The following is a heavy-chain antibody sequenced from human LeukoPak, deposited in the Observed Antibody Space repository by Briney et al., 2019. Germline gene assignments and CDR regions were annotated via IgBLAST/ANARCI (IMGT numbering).Heavy chain of an antibody. CDR3: AREGVTKYYFDY. CDR2: IYYTGGT. D-gene: IGHD4-11*01. CDR1: GGSISPFY. V-gene: IGHV4-59*12. Sequence: SETLSLTCTVSGGSISPFYWNWIRQPPGKGLEWIGYIYYTGGTSYSPSLNSRATISVDTSKNQISLKLNSVTAADTAVYYCAREGVTKYYFDYWGQGTLVTVSS. J-gene: IGHJ4*02.